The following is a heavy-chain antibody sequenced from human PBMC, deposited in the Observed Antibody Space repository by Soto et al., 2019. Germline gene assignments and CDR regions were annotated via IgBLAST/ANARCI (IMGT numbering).Heavy chain of an antibody. D-gene: IGHD3-22*01. CDR1: GFTFSSYA. Sequence: GGSLRLSCAASGFTFSSYAMSWVRQAPGKGLEWVSAISGSGGSTYYADSVKGRFTISRDNSKNTLYLQMNSLRAEDTAVYYCAKAAMIVVVPIGFDYWGQGTLVTSPQ. CDR2: ISGSGGST. V-gene: IGHV3-23*01. J-gene: IGHJ4*02. CDR3: AKAAMIVVVPIGFDY.